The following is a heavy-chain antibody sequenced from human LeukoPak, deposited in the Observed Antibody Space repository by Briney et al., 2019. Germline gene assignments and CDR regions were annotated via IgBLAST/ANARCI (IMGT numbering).Heavy chain of an antibody. J-gene: IGHJ6*02. CDR2: INPSGGST. CDR3: ARDDTVTTGYYYYYGMDV. D-gene: IGHD4-11*01. CDR1: GYTFTSYY. V-gene: IGHV1-46*01. Sequence: ASVKVSCKASGYTFTSYYMHWVRQAPGQGLEWMGIINPSGGSTSYAQKFQGRVTMTRDTSTSTVYMELSSLRSEDTAVYYCARDDTVTTGYYYYYGMDVWGQGTTVTVSS.